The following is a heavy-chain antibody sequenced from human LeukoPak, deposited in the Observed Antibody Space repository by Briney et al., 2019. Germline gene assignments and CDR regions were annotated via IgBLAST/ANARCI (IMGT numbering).Heavy chain of an antibody. Sequence: RIRSKANSYATAYAASVKGRFTISRDDSKNTAYLQMNSLKTEDTAVYYCTRRRAFGESNGDYWGQGTLVTVSS. CDR2: IRSKANSYAT. CDR3: TRRRAFGESNGDY. J-gene: IGHJ4*02. V-gene: IGHV3-73*01. D-gene: IGHD3-10*01.